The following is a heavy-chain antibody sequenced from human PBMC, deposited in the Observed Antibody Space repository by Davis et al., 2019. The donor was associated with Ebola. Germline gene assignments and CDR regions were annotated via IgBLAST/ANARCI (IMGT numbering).Heavy chain of an antibody. J-gene: IGHJ4*02. CDR1: EYDFSTFW. Sequence: GGSLRLSCKGYEYDFSTFWIGWVRQLPGKGLEWMGTIYPGDSDTRYSPSFQGQVTISADESISTAYLPWSSLQASNTAMYYCARGRALARNFDYWDQGTLVTVSS. CDR3: ARGRALARNFDY. D-gene: IGHD3-10*01. CDR2: IYPGDSDT. V-gene: IGHV5-51*01.